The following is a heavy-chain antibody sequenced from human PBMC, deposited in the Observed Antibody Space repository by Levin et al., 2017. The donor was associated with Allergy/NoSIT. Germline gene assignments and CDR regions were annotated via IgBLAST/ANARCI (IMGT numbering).Heavy chain of an antibody. J-gene: IGHJ2*01. V-gene: IGHV5-51*01. CDR2: IYPGDSDT. CDR1: GYSFNSCW. Sequence: GESLKISCEASGYSFNSCWIAWVRQTPGKGLEWVGIIYPGDSDTRYSPSFQGRVTISADKSTSTLYLQWSSLKTSDTAMYYCARRDSENSSWYFGLWGRGTLVTVSS. CDR3: ARRDSENSSWYFGL. D-gene: IGHD1-26*01.